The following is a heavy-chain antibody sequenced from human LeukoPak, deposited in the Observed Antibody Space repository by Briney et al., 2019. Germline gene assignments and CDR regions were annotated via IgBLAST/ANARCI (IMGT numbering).Heavy chain of an antibody. J-gene: IGHJ4*02. D-gene: IGHD5-12*01. Sequence: ASVKVSCKASGGTFSSYAIRWVRQAPGQGLEWMGRIIPILGIANYAQKFQGRVTITADKSTSTAYMELSSLRSEDTAVYYRASSWEMATMIDYWGQGTLVTVSS. CDR2: IIPILGIA. V-gene: IGHV1-69*04. CDR1: GGTFSSYA. CDR3: ASSWEMATMIDY.